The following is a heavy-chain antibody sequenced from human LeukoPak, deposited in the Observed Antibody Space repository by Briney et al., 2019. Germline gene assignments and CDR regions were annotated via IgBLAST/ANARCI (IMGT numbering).Heavy chain of an antibody. CDR3: AKDLVNFDY. D-gene: IGHD2-8*02. J-gene: IGHJ4*02. V-gene: IGHV3-23*01. Sequence: LEGGSAISGSGGSTYYADSVKGRFTISRDNSKNTLYLQMNSLRAEDTAVYYCAKDLVNFDYWGQGTLVTVSS. CDR2: ISGSGGST.